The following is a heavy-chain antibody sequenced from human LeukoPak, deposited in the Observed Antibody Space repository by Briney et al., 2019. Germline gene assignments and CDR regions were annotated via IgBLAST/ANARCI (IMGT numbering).Heavy chain of an antibody. CDR2: IYHSGGT. J-gene: IGHJ4*02. CDR3: ARVIRGQWLVPSVFDY. D-gene: IGHD6-19*01. CDR1: GGSISSYY. Sequence: SDTLSLTCTVAGGSISSYYWSWIRHPPGKGLEWVGYIYHSGGTNYNPSLKSRVTISVDTSKNHFSLKLSSVTAADTAVYYCARVIRGQWLVPSVFDYWGQGTLVTVSS. V-gene: IGHV4-59*07.